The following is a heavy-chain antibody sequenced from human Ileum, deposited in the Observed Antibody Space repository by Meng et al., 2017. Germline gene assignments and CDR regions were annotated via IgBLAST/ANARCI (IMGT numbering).Heavy chain of an antibody. J-gene: IGHJ5*02. D-gene: IGHD5-18*01. V-gene: IGHV1-69*06. CDR3: ARVELTDTAMGRGWFDP. Sequence: VQLVRSGAEVKKPGSSVKVSCKASGGTFSSYAISWVRQAPGQGLEWMGGIIPIFGTANYAQKFQGRVTITADKSTSTAYMELSSLRSEDTAVYYCARVELTDTAMGRGWFDPWGQGTLVTVSS. CDR2: IIPIFGTA. CDR1: GGTFSSYA.